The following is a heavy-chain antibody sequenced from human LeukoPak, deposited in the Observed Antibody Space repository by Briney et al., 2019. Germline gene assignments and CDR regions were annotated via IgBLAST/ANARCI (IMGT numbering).Heavy chain of an antibody. CDR1: GYTLTELS. J-gene: IGHJ6*02. CDR2: INPSGGST. V-gene: IGHV1-46*01. Sequence: ASVKVSCKVSGYTLTELSMHWVRQAPGQGLEWMGIINPSGGSTSYAQKFQGRVTMTRDTSTSTVYMELSSLRSEDTAVYYCARDRVVGATTRNGMDVWGQGTTVTVSS. CDR3: ARDRVVGATTRNGMDV. D-gene: IGHD1-26*01.